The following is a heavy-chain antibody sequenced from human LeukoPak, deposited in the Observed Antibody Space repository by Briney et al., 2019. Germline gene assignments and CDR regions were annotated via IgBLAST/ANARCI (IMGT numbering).Heavy chain of an antibody. CDR3: TTHSYSGSFFDY. J-gene: IGHJ4*02. CDR1: GFTFSNAW. V-gene: IGHV3-15*01. D-gene: IGHD1-26*01. CDR2: IKSKTDGGTT. Sequence: GGSLRLSCAASGFTFSNAWMSWVRQAPGKGLEWVGRIKSKTDGGTTDYAAPVKGRFTISRDDSKNTLYLQMNSLKTEDTAVYYCTTHSYSGSFFDYWGQGTLVTVSS.